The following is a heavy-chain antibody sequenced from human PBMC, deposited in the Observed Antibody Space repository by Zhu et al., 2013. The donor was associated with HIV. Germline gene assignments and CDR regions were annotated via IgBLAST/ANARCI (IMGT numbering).Heavy chain of an antibody. CDR2: IIPVFKIA. Sequence: QVQLVQSGAEVRKPGSSVKVSCKASGGSFITHGISWVRQAPGQGLEWMGWIIPVFKIANYAQKFQGRVTMTTDTSTSTAYMELRSLRSDDTAVYYCARGGDIVVVVAGTRLNYYYGMDVWGQGTTVTVSS. D-gene: IGHD2-15*01. CDR3: ARGGDIVVVVAGTRLNYYYGMDV. J-gene: IGHJ6*02. V-gene: IGHV1-69*04. CDR1: GGSFITHG.